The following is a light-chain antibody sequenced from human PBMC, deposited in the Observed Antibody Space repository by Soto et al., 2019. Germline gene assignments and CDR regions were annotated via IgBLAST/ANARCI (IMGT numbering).Light chain of an antibody. Sequence: EIVMTQSPATLSVSPGERVTLSCRASQSIGSDLAWYLQKPGQAPSLLVYGASTRATGMAARFSGSGSGTEFTLTISSLQSEDFAVYYCQQYNKWPHTFGQGTKLEIK. J-gene: IGKJ2*01. V-gene: IGKV3-15*01. CDR3: QQYNKWPHT. CDR1: QSIGSD. CDR2: GAS.